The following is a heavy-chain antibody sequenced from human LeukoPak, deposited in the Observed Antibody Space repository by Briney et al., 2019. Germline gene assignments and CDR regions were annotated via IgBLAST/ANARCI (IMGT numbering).Heavy chain of an antibody. J-gene: IGHJ4*02. CDR1: GFTFSSYS. V-gene: IGHV3-48*01. D-gene: IGHD1-26*01. CDR2: IGSSSSTI. Sequence: PGGSLRLSCAASGFTFSSYSMNWVRQAPGKGLEWVSYIGSSSSTIYYGDSVKGRFTISRDNAKNSLYLQMNSLRAEDTAIYYCTTDHVGATVEFDSWGQGTLVTVSS. CDR3: TTDHVGATVEFDS.